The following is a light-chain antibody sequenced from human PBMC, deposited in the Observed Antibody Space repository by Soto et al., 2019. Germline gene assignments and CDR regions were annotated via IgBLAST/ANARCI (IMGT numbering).Light chain of an antibody. CDR1: QSVSSSY. V-gene: IGKV3-20*01. CDR2: GAS. J-gene: IGKJ1*01. Sequence: EIVLTQYPGTLSLSPGERATLSCRVSQSVSSSYLAWYQQKPGQAPRLLIYGASSRATGIPDRFSGSGSGTDVTRTISRLEPEDFAVYYCQQDGSSPETFGQGTKVDIK. CDR3: QQDGSSPET.